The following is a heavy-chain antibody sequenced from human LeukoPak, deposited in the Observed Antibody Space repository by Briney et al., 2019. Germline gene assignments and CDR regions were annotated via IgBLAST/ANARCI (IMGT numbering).Heavy chain of an antibody. CDR2: IKTDGTTT. J-gene: IGHJ4*02. D-gene: IGHD6-19*01. CDR1: GFTFSSYW. CDR3: ARGPYTSGVYRLDY. Sequence: GGSLRLSCAASGFTFSSYWMHWVRQAPGEGLVWVSRIKTDGTTTNYADSVKGRFTVSRDNAKNTLYLQMNSLRAEDTAVYYCARGPYTSGVYRLDYWGQGTLATVSS. V-gene: IGHV3-74*01.